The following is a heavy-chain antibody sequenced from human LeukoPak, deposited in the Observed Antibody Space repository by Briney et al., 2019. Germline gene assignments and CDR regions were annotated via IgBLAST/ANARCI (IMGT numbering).Heavy chain of an antibody. V-gene: IGHV3-23*01. CDR1: GFTFSSYS. D-gene: IGHD3-22*01. Sequence: GGSLRLSCAASGFTFSSYSMNWVRQAPGKGLEWVSTISGTDDSTYYADSVKGRFTISRDNSKNTLYLQMDSLRAEDTAVYHCARDRAVGYYDSGGHVIFDYWGQGTLVTVSS. J-gene: IGHJ4*02. CDR2: ISGTDDST. CDR3: ARDRAVGYYDSGGHVIFDY.